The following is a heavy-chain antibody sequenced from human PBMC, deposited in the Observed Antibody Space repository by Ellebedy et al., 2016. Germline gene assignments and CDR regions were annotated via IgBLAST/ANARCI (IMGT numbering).Heavy chain of an antibody. J-gene: IGHJ4*02. V-gene: IGHV3-30*03. CDR1: GFTFSSYG. CDR2: ISYDGSNK. Sequence: GESLKISCAASGFTFSSYGMHWVRQAPGKGLEWVAVISYDGSNKYYADSVKGRFTISRDNSKNTLYLQMNSLRAEDTAVYYCAREVRGKSWYEYWGQGTLVTVSS. D-gene: IGHD6-13*01. CDR3: AREVRGKSWYEY.